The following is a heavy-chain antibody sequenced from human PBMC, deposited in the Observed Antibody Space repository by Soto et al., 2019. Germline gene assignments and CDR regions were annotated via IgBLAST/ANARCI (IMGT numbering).Heavy chain of an antibody. Sequence: GSLRLSCAASGFTFSSYGMHWVRQAPGKGLEWVAVISYDGSNKYYADSVKGRFTISRDNSKNTLYLQMNSLRAEDTAVYYCAKQITMIVVAPVDYWGQGTLVTVSS. CDR2: ISYDGSNK. CDR1: GFTFSSYG. J-gene: IGHJ4*02. D-gene: IGHD3-22*01. CDR3: AKQITMIVVAPVDY. V-gene: IGHV3-30*18.